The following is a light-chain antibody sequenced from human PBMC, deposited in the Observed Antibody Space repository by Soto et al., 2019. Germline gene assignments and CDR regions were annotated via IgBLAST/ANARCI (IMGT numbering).Light chain of an antibody. CDR3: QLWDSSSDRYV. CDR1: NIWSKS. Sequence: SYELSQRPSGSVAPGQTAWITCRGNNIWSKSVHWYQQKPGQAHLLVVYDDSGRPSGIPERFSGSNSGNTATLTISRVEAGDEADYYCQLWDSSSDRYVFGTGTKVTVL. V-gene: IGLV3-21*02. J-gene: IGLJ1*01. CDR2: DDS.